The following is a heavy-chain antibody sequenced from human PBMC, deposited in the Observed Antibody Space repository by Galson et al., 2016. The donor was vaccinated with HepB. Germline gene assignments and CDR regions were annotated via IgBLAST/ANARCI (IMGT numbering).Heavy chain of an antibody. CDR2: ILSKAHGGTT. CDR3: TISNFSDY. CDR1: GFTFSDAW. J-gene: IGHJ4*02. Sequence: SLRLSCAASGFTFSDAWMMWVRQAPGKGLEWVGRILSKAHGGTTHYAAPVKGRFTISSDDSENTLYLQMNSLKIEDTAIYYCTISNFSDYWGQGTLVTVSS. V-gene: IGHV3-15*01. D-gene: IGHD4-11*01.